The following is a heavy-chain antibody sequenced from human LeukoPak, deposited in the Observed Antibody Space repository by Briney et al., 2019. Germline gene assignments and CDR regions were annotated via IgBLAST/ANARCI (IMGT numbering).Heavy chain of an antibody. D-gene: IGHD1-26*01. V-gene: IGHV3-30-3*01. J-gene: IGHJ4*02. CDR3: ARDYVGASVFDY. CDR1: GFTFSSYA. Sequence: GRSLRLSCAASGFTFSSYAMHWVRQAPGKGLEWVAVISYDGSNKYYADSVKGRFTISRDNSKNTLYLQMNSLRAEDTAVYYCARDYVGASVFDYWGQGTLVTVSS. CDR2: ISYDGSNK.